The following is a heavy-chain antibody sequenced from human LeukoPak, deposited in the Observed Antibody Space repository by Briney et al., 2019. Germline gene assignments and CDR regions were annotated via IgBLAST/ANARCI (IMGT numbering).Heavy chain of an antibody. D-gene: IGHD6-13*01. CDR3: ARGYSSSWYEDY. J-gene: IGHJ4*02. Sequence: SETLSLTCTVSGGSFSSGGYYWSWIRQHPGKGLEWIGYIYYSGSTYYNPSLKSRVTISLDTSKDQFSLNLSSVTAADTAVYYCARGYSSSWYEDYWGQGTLVSVSS. CDR1: GGSFSSGGYY. CDR2: IYYSGST. V-gene: IGHV4-31*03.